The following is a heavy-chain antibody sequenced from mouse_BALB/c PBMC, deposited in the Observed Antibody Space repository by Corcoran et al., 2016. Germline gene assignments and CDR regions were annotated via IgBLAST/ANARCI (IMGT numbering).Heavy chain of an antibody. CDR1: GFNIKDTY. CDR2: IDPANGNT. D-gene: IGHD4-1*01. CDR3: ANWDWYFDV. J-gene: IGHJ1*01. Sequence: EVQLQQSGAELVKPGASVKLSCTASGFNIKDTYMHWVKQRPEQGLEWIGRIDPANGNTKYDPKFQGKATITADTSSNTAYLQLSSRTSEDTPVYYCANWDWYFDVWGAGTTVTVSS. V-gene: IGHV14-3*02.